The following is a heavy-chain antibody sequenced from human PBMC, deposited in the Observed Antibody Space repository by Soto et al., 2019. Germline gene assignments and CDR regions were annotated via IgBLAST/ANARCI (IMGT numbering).Heavy chain of an antibody. D-gene: IGHD2-15*01. J-gene: IGHJ6*02. CDR1: GDSVSSNSAA. CDR2: TYYRSKWYN. Sequence: PSQTLSLTCAISGDSVSSNSAAWNWIRQSPSRGLEWLGRTYYRSKWYNDYAVSVKSRITINPDTSKNQFSLQLNSVTPEDTAVYYCARDKXVVVVAATRYYYYGMDVWGQGTTVTVSS. V-gene: IGHV6-1*01. CDR3: ARDKXVVVVAATRYYYYGMDV.